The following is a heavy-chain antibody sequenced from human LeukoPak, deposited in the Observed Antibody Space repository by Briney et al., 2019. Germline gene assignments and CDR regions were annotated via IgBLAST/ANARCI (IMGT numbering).Heavy chain of an antibody. CDR1: GYTFTGYY. CDR2: INPNSGGT. D-gene: IGHD1-26*01. CDR3: ARESPTTTNFDY. J-gene: IGHJ4*02. Sequence: GSSVKVSCKASGYTFTGYYMHWVRQAPGQGLEWMGWINPNSGGTNYAQKFQGRVTMTRDTSISTAYMELSRLRSDDTAVYYCARESPTTTNFDYWGQGTLVTVSP. V-gene: IGHV1-2*02.